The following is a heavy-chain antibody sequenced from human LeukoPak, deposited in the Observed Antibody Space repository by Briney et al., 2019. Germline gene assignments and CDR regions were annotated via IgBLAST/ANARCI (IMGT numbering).Heavy chain of an antibody. CDR1: GFTFSSYA. CDR2: ISGSGGST. CDR3: AREGFYFFDF. J-gene: IGHJ4*01. Sequence: GGSLRLSCAASGFTFSSYAMSWVRQAPGKGLEWVSAISGSGGSTYYADSVKGRFTISRDNAKDSVYLQMNSLRAEDSAIYYCAREGFYFFDFWGQGTLVTVSS. V-gene: IGHV3-23*01.